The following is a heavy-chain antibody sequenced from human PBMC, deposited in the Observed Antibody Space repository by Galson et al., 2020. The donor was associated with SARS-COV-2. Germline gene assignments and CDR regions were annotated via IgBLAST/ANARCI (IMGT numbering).Heavy chain of an antibody. CDR3: STLTSTSAGDVAN. D-gene: IGHD2-2*01. CDR1: GFTFSNYW. Sequence: TGGSLRLSCAASGFTFSNYWMHWVRQAPGKGLMWVSRINGDGSRTNYASSVKGRFTISRDNAKHTFHLQMNSLRAEDTAVYYCSTLTSTSAGDVANWGPGTLVTVSS. V-gene: IGHV3-74*01. J-gene: IGHJ4*02. CDR2: INGDGSRT.